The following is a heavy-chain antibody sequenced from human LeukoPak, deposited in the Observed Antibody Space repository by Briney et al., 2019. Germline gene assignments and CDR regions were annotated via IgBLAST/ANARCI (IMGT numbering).Heavy chain of an antibody. D-gene: IGHD6-19*01. CDR3: AREDNSGWLDH. CDR2: IYYTGST. J-gene: IGHJ4*02. Sequence: SETLSLTCTVSGDSVGSDSYYWSWIRQPPGKGLEWIGYIYYTGSTNYNPSLKSRVTISMGTSKNHFSLKLSSVTAADTAMYYCAREDNSGWLDHWGQGTLVTVSS. V-gene: IGHV4-61*03. CDR1: GDSVGSDSYY.